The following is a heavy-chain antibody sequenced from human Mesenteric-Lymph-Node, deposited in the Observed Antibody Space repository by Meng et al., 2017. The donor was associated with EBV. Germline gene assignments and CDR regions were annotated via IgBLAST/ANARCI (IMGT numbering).Heavy chain of an antibody. J-gene: IGHJ5*02. D-gene: IGHD2-2*01. Sequence: VQVVESGAGVKKPGAFVTVSCKASGYTFNNYGITWVRQAPGQGLEWMGWTSGYNGNTNYAQKFQGRVTMTTDTSTSTAYMELRSLRSDDTAVYYCAREGRVPAAMGFDPWGQGTLVTVSS. CDR3: AREGRVPAAMGFDP. CDR2: TSGYNGNT. CDR1: GYTFNNYG. V-gene: IGHV1-18*01.